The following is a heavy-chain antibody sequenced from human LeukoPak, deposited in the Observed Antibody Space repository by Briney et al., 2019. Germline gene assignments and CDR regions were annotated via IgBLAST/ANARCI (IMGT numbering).Heavy chain of an antibody. Sequence: GASVKVSCKASGYTFTSYYMHWVRQAPGQGLEWMGIINPSGGNTSYAQKFQGRVTITADKSTSTAYMELSSLRSEDTAVYYCARESWVIPKVATIPPYYYYGMDVWGKGTTVTVSS. V-gene: IGHV1-46*01. CDR2: INPSGGNT. CDR1: GYTFTSYY. CDR3: ARESWVIPKVATIPPYYYYGMDV. J-gene: IGHJ6*04. D-gene: IGHD5-12*01.